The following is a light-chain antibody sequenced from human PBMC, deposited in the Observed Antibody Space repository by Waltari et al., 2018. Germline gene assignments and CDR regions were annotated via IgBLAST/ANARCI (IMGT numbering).Light chain of an antibody. CDR3: QSYDISLRAWV. CDR1: TSNIGAGYG. Sequence: QSVLTQPPSVSGAPVQRVTISCTGSTSNIGAGYGALWYQQLPGPAPKVLVYANTNRPPGVPDRFSGSKSGTSASLAITGLQAEDEADYYCQSYDISLRAWVFGGGTKVTVL. V-gene: IGLV1-40*01. J-gene: IGLJ3*02. CDR2: ANT.